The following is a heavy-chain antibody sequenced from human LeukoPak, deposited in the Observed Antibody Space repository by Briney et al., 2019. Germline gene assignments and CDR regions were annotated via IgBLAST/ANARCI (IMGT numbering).Heavy chain of an antibody. CDR3: ARDGGMVTHFDY. CDR1: GGSISSSGYY. Sequence: SETLSLTCTVSGGSISSSGYYWSWIRQRPGKGLEWVGYIYYNGNTYYNPSLKSRIAISVDTSENQFSLRLTSVTAADTAVYYCARDGGMVTHFDYWGQGTLVTVSS. V-gene: IGHV4-31*03. CDR2: IYYNGNT. D-gene: IGHD4-23*01. J-gene: IGHJ4*02.